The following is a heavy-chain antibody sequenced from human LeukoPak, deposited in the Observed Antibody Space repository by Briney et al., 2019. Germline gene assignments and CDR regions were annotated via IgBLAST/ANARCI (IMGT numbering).Heavy chain of an antibody. V-gene: IGHV3-53*01. J-gene: IGHJ4*02. D-gene: IGHD3-3*01. CDR1: GFTVSDNY. CDR2: FYNTGYT. Sequence: GALRLSCAASGFTVSDNYMTWVGQAPGKGLEWVSVFYNTGYTYYADSVKGRFTISRDHSKNTLYLQMNTLRAEDTAVYYCAKESPSAGLEYWGQGTLVTVSS. CDR3: AKESPSAGLEY.